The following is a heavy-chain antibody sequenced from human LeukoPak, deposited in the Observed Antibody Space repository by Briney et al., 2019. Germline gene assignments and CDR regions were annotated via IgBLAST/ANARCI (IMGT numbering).Heavy chain of an antibody. V-gene: IGHV1-3*01. CDR3: ARPSLAHHYDSSGYYPRQGYFQH. CDR2: INAVNGST. D-gene: IGHD3-22*01. J-gene: IGHJ1*01. Sequence: ASVKVSCKASGYTFTSYAMHWVRQAPGQRLEWMGWINAVNGSTKYSQKFQGRVTITRDTSASTACMELSSLRSEDTAVYYCARPSLAHHYDSSGYYPRQGYFQHWGQGTLVTVSS. CDR1: GYTFTSYA.